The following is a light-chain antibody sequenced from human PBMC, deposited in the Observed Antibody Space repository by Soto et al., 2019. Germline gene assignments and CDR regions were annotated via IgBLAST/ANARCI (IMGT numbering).Light chain of an antibody. V-gene: IGKV3-15*01. CDR3: QQYYNWPRT. Sequence: EIVMTQSPATLSVSPGERATLSCRAGQTVTSNLAWYQQKPGQAPRLLIYGTSTRATGIPARFSGSGSGTEFTLTINSLQAEDCAVYYCQQYYNWPRTFGQGTRLEIK. CDR2: GTS. CDR1: QTVTSN. J-gene: IGKJ5*01.